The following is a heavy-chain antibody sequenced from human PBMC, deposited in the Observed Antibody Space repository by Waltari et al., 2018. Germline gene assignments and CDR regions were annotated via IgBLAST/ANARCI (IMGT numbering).Heavy chain of an antibody. CDR1: GFTFSSYW. V-gene: IGHV3-74*01. CDR3: ARAISSGWWFDY. CDR2: MNNDGSGT. D-gene: IGHD6-19*01. Sequence: EVQLVESGGGLVQPGGSLRLSCAASGFTFSSYWIHWVRQAPGKGLGWVSRMNNDGSGTSYADSVKGRFTISRDNAKNTLYLQMNSLRAEDTAVYYCARAISSGWWFDYWGQGTLVTVSS. J-gene: IGHJ4*02.